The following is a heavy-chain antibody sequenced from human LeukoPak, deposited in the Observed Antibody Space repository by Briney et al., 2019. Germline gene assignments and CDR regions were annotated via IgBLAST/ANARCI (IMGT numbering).Heavy chain of an antibody. J-gene: IGHJ6*03. CDR3: AREGITMVRGVIIGYYYYYYMDV. CDR2: ISYDGSNK. D-gene: IGHD3-10*01. Sequence: PGGSLRLSCAASGFTFINAWMAWVRQAPGKGLEWVAVISYDGSNKYYADSVKGRFTISRDNAKNTLYLQMNSLRAEDTAVYYCAREGITMVRGVIIGYYYYYYMDVWGKGTTVTISS. CDR1: GFTFINAW. V-gene: IGHV3-30*03.